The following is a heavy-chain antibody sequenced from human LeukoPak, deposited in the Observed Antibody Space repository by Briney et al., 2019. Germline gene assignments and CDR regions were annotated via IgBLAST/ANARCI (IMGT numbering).Heavy chain of an antibody. D-gene: IGHD3-22*01. CDR2: IRSKAYGGTT. CDR3: TRSGSGYYYFDY. Sequence: GGSLRLSCTASGFTFGDYAMSWVRQATGKGLEWVGFIRSKAYGGTTEYAASVKGRFTISRDDSKSIAYLQMNSLKTEDTAVYYCTRSGSGYYYFDYWDQGTLVTVSS. CDR1: GFTFGDYA. V-gene: IGHV3-49*04. J-gene: IGHJ4*02.